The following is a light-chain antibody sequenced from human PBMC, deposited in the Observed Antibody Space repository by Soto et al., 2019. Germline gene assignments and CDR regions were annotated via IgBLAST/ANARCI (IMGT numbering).Light chain of an antibody. CDR1: QAISNY. J-gene: IGKJ5*01. V-gene: IGKV1-39*01. Sequence: DLEMTHSPSFLSESVVDIDKITRRASQAISNYLNWYQQKPGKAPNLLIFGAKTLQSGATSRFSGSGYGTDFTLNINTLQPEDVGIYYCQQCHATTLTFGQGTRLEL. CDR2: GAK. CDR3: QQCHATTLT.